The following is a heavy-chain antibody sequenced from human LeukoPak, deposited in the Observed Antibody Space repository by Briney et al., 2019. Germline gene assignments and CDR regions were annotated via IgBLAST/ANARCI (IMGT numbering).Heavy chain of an antibody. CDR2: ISGSGGST. CDR3: ARGTLNIPGEHGAFDY. Sequence: PGGSLRLSCAASGFTFSSYAMSWVRQAPGKGLEWVSAISGSGGSTYYADSVKGRFTISRDKSKNTLYLQMNSLRAEDTAVYYCARGTLNIPGEHGAFDYWGQGTLVTVSS. D-gene: IGHD1-14*01. J-gene: IGHJ4*02. CDR1: GFTFSSYA. V-gene: IGHV3-23*01.